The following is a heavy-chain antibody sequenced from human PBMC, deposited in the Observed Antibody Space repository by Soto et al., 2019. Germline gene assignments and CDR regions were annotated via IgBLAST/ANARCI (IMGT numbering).Heavy chain of an antibody. CDR2: INHSGST. V-gene: IGHV4-34*01. D-gene: IGHD3-3*01. J-gene: IGHJ4*02. CDR3: ARGRRYYDFWSGYYKYYFDY. CDR1: GGSFSGYY. Sequence: LSLTCAVYGGSFSGYYWSWIRQPPGKGLEWIGEINHSGSTNYNPSLKSRVTISVDTSKNQFSLKLSSVTAADTALYYCARGRRYYDFWSGYYKYYFDYWGQGTLVTVSS.